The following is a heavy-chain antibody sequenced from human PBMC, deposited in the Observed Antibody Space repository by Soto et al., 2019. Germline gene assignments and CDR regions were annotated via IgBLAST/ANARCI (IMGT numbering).Heavy chain of an antibody. V-gene: IGHV3-23*01. J-gene: IGHJ4*02. CDR3: ARGPRVSSTGTGAH. CDR1: GFTFSNFA. Sequence: PGGSLRLSCAASGFTFSNFAMSWARQAPGKGLEWVSGVGGVTRSTYYAASVKGRFTISRDDSKSTLYLQMNTLRADDSGLYYCARGPRVSSTGTGAHWGRGTLVTVSS. D-gene: IGHD1-1*01. CDR2: VGGVTRST.